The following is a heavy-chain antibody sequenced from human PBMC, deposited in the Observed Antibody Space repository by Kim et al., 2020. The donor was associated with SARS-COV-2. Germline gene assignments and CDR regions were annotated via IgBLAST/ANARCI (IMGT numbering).Heavy chain of an antibody. D-gene: IGHD5-12*01. CDR3: ARSGYEGDYYYYYYMDV. V-gene: IGHV1-3*01. J-gene: IGHJ6*03. Sequence: FQGRVTITRDTSASTAYMELSSLRSEDTAVYYCARSGYEGDYYYYYYMDVWGKGTTVTVSS.